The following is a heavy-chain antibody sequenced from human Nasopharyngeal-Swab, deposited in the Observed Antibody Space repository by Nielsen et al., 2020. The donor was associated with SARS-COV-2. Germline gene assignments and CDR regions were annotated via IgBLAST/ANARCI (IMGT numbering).Heavy chain of an antibody. J-gene: IGHJ1*01. Sequence: SGPTLVKPPETLTLTCTVSGFSRSNARMGVSWIRQPPGKALEWLAHIFSNDEKSYSTSLKSRLTISKDTSKSQVVLTMTNMDPIDTATYYCARIPGLRSSSWYYFQYWGQVTLVTVSS. CDR3: ARIPGLRSSSWYYFQY. D-gene: IGHD6-13*01. V-gene: IGHV2-26*01. CDR2: IFSNDEK. CDR1: GFSRSNARMG.